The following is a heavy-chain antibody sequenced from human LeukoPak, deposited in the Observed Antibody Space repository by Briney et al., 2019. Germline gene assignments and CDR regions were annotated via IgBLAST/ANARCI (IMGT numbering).Heavy chain of an antibody. CDR3: ARDPEASYSSGWLVFDY. CDR2: ISSSSSYI. V-gene: IGHV3-21*01. J-gene: IGHJ4*02. D-gene: IGHD6-19*01. CDR1: GFTFSSYS. Sequence: PGGSLRLSCAASGFTFSSYSMNWVRQAPGKGLEWVSSISSSSSYIYYADSVKGRFTISRDNAKNSLYLQMNSLRAEDTAVYYCARDPEASYSSGWLVFDYWGQGTLVTVSS.